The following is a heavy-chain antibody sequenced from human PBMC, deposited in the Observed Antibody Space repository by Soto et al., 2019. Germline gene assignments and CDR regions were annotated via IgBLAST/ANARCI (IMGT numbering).Heavy chain of an antibody. CDR2: IYSGGST. Sequence: EVQLVESGGGLVQPGGSLRLSCAASGFNVSNNYMSWVRQAPGKGLEWVSVIYSGGSTYYADSVKGRFTISRDNSKNTVYLQMNSLRAEDTAVFYCARKTTDWYFDLWGRGTLVTVSS. J-gene: IGHJ2*01. CDR1: GFNVSNNY. CDR3: ARKTTDWYFDL. V-gene: IGHV3-66*01.